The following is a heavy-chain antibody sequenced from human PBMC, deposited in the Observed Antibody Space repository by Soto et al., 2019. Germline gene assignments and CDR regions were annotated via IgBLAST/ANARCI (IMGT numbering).Heavy chain of an antibody. D-gene: IGHD3-22*01. CDR2: INHSGST. CDR3: ARYRRGHFWEYDSSGYFLLRYYYYGMDV. Sequence: ENLDITCAVYGGSFSGYYWSWIRQPPGKGLEWIGEINHSGSTNYNPSLKSRVTISVDTSKNQFSLQLSSVTAADTAVYYCARYRRGHFWEYDSSGYFLLRYYYYGMDVWCPGNTVTGSS. CDR1: GGSFSGYY. J-gene: IGHJ6*02. V-gene: IGHV4-34*01.